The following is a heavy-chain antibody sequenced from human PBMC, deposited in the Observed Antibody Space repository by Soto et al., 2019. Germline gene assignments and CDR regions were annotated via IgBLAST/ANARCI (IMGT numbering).Heavy chain of an antibody. CDR1: GYTFTSYY. J-gene: IGHJ4*02. D-gene: IGHD3-10*01. Sequence: ASVKVSCKASGYTFTSYYMHWVRQAPGQGLEWMGIINPSGGSTSYAQKFQGRVTMTRDTSTSTVYMELSSLRSEDTAVYYCASSSQDGSGSYYFGYFDYWGQGTLVTVSS. CDR2: INPSGGST. V-gene: IGHV1-46*03. CDR3: ASSSQDGSGSYYFGYFDY.